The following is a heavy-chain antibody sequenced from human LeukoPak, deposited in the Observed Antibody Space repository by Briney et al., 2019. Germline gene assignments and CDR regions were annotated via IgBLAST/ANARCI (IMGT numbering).Heavy chain of an antibody. J-gene: IGHJ5*02. V-gene: IGHV4-31*03. CDR1: GGSISSGGYY. Sequence: SETLSLTCSVSGGSISSGGYYWSWIRQHPGKGLEWIGYIYYSGSTYYNPSLKSRVTISVDTSKNQFSLKLSSVTAADTAVYYCARGMLYYYDSSGYYTLRWFDPWGQGTLVTVSS. D-gene: IGHD3-22*01. CDR2: IYYSGST. CDR3: ARGMLYYYDSSGYYTLRWFDP.